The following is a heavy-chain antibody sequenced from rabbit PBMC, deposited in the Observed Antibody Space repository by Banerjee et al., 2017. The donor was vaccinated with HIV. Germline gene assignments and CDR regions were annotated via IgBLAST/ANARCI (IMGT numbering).Heavy chain of an antibody. Sequence: QEQLVESGGGLVKPEGSLKLSCTASGFSFSSKAVMGWVRQAPGKGLEWIACINGVTGKAVYASWVNGRFTISSNTNQNTVSLQMNSLTAADTATYFCVRDRADIGGDYGPYYFDLWGQGTLVTVS. CDR1: GFSFSSKA. CDR3: VRDRADIGGDYGPYYFDL. V-gene: IGHV1S47*01. J-gene: IGHJ4*01. D-gene: IGHD2-1*01. CDR2: INGVTGKA.